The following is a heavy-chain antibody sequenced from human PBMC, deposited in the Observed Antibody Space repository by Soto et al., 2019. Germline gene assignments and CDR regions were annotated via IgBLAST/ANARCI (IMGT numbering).Heavy chain of an antibody. J-gene: IGHJ3*02. CDR3: AANSPRDYVWGSYRLFGAFGI. CDR1: GLTFTSSA. V-gene: IGHV1-58*01. Sequence: SVKVSCKASGLTFTSSAVQWVRQARGQRLEWIGWIVVGSGNTNYAQKFQERVTITRDMSTSTAYMELSSLRSEDTAVYYCAANSPRDYVWGSYRLFGAFGIWGQGTMVTVSS. D-gene: IGHD3-16*02. CDR2: IVVGSGNT.